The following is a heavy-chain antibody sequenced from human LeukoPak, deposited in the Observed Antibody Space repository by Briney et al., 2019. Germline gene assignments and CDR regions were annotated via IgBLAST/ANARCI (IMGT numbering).Heavy chain of an antibody. J-gene: IGHJ3*02. Sequence: PSETLSLTCAVYGGSFSGYYWRWIRQPPGKGLEWIGEINHSGSTNYNPSLESRVTISVDTSKNPFSLKPSSVTAADTAVYYCARPAVETAALDIWGQGTMVTVSS. CDR1: GGSFSGYY. D-gene: IGHD2-2*01. CDR2: INHSGST. CDR3: ARPAVETAALDI. V-gene: IGHV4-34*01.